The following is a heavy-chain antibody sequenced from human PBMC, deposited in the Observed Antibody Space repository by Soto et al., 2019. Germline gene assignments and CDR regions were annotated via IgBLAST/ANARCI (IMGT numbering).Heavy chain of an antibody. Sequence: GGSLRLSCAASGFTFRSYAMSWVRQAPGKGLEWVSAISGSGCSTYYADSVKGRFTISRDDSKNTLYLQMNSLRAEDTAVYYCATRNGQLLFGYWGQGTLVTVSS. CDR2: ISGSGCST. J-gene: IGHJ4*02. CDR1: GFTFRSYA. CDR3: ATRNGQLLFGY. V-gene: IGHV3-23*01. D-gene: IGHD2-2*01.